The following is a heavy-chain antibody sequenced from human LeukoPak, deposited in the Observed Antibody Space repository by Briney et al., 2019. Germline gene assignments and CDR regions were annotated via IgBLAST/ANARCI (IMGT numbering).Heavy chain of an antibody. D-gene: IGHD4-17*01. V-gene: IGHV4-59*01. CDR3: ARLPDYDDHVFAFDS. Sequence: SETLSLTCTVSGDSLSSYYWSWIRQPPGKGLQWIGYIYYSGTTNYNPSLKSRVIISIDTSKNHFSLKLSSVTAADTAVYYCARLPDYDDHVFAFDSWGRGTLVTVSS. CDR1: GDSLSSYY. CDR2: IYYSGTT. J-gene: IGHJ4*02.